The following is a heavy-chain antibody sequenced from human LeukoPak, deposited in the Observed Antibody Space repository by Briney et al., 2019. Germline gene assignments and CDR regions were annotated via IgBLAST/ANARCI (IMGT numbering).Heavy chain of an antibody. CDR3: AKDRFYDILTGYPDY. CDR2: ISGSGGRT. D-gene: IGHD3-9*01. CDR1: GFTLSSFG. Sequence: GGSLRLSCAASGFTLSSFGMSWVRQAPGKGLEWVSAISGSGGRTYYADAVKGRFTVSRDISKNTVSLQMNRLRADDTAMYHCAKDRFYDILTGYPDYWGQGTLVTVSS. V-gene: IGHV3-23*01. J-gene: IGHJ4*02.